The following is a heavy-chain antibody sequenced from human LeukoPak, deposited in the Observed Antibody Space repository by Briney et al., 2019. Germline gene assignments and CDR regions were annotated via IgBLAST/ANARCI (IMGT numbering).Heavy chain of an antibody. V-gene: IGHV3-53*01. J-gene: IGHJ4*02. CDR3: ARDGYFRSESLDY. D-gene: IGHD3-3*01. CDR2: IYSGDRT. Sequence: GGSLRLSCVVSGLSVRGSYMSWVRQAPGKGLEWVSVIYSGDRTYYADSVKGRFTISRDTSKNTLYLQMNSLRAEDTAVYYCARDGYFRSESLDYWGQGTLVTVSS. CDR1: GLSVRGSY.